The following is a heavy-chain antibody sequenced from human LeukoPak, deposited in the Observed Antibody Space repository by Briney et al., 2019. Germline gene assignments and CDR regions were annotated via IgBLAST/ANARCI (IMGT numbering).Heavy chain of an antibody. CDR2: INEGGRI. D-gene: IGHD3-10*01. CDR1: AGSFSGYY. Sequence: PSETLSLTCGVYAGSFSGYYWSWIRQPPGKGLEWIGEINEGGRISYNPSLKSRVTISVDTSKTQLSLKLSSVTAADTAVYYCARYYGSGTYSLAYWSQGTLVTVSP. J-gene: IGHJ4*02. CDR3: ARYYGSGTYSLAY. V-gene: IGHV4-34*01.